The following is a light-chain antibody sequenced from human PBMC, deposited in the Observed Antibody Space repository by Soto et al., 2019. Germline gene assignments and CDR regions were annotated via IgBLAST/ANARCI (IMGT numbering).Light chain of an antibody. Sequence: DIQMTQSPSSLSASVGDRVTITCRASQSMSNYLNWYQHKPGKAPKVLIYAASTLQSGVPSRFSGRGSGTDFTLTISSLQPEDFATYHCQQSYSTPYTFGQWTKLEIK. CDR1: QSMSNY. CDR3: QQSYSTPYT. V-gene: IGKV1-39*01. J-gene: IGKJ2*01. CDR2: AAS.